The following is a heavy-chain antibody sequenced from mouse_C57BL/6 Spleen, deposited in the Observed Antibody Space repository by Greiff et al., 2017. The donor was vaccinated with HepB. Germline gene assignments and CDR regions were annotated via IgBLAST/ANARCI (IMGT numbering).Heavy chain of an antibody. J-gene: IGHJ4*01. V-gene: IGHV5-4*03. D-gene: IGHD1-1*01. CDR3: ARVEYYSASSYGPNYSPDD. CDR1: GFTFSSYA. Sequence: EVKLVESGGGLVKPGGSLKLSCAASGFTFSSYAMSWVRQTPEKRLEWVATISDGGSYTYYPDNVKGRFTISRDNAKNNLYLQMSHLKSADTAMYCRARVEYYSASSYGPNYSPDDWVRATSVTLSS. CDR2: ISDGGSYT.